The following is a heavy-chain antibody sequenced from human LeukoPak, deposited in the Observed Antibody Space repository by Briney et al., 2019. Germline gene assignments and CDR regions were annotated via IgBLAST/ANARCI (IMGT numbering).Heavy chain of an antibody. CDR1: GGSISRYY. Sequence: PSETLSLTCTVSGGSISRYYWSWIRQPPGKGLEWIGYIYYTGSADYSPSLKSRPTISLDTSKSQFSLKLTSVTAADTAVYYCARSDTHHIHSSSWHFDYWGQGTPVTVSS. J-gene: IGHJ4*02. D-gene: IGHD6-13*01. CDR3: ARSDTHHIHSSSWHFDY. V-gene: IGHV4-59*01. CDR2: IYYTGSA.